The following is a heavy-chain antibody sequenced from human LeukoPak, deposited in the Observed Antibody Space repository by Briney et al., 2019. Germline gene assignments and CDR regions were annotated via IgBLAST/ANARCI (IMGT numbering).Heavy chain of an antibody. V-gene: IGHV3-21*01. Sequence: GGSPRLSCAASGFTFSSYSMNWVRQAPGKGLEWVSSISSSSSYIYYADSVKGRFTISRDNAKNSLYLQMNSLRAEDTAVYYCARDYGSGSYYDHAFDIWGQGTMVTVSS. J-gene: IGHJ3*02. CDR2: ISSSSSYI. CDR3: ARDYGSGSYYDHAFDI. CDR1: GFTFSSYS. D-gene: IGHD3-10*01.